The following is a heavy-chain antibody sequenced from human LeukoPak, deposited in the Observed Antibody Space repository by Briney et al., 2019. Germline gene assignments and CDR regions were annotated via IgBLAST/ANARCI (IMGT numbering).Heavy chain of an antibody. Sequence: PGGSLRLSCAASGFTFSSYAMSWVRQAPGKGLEWVSAISGSGGSTYYADSVKGRFTISRDTSKNTLYLQMNSLRAEDTAVYYCAKVPARITIFGVARFDPWGQGTLVTVSS. J-gene: IGHJ5*02. D-gene: IGHD3-3*01. CDR3: AKVPARITIFGVARFDP. CDR1: GFTFSSYA. CDR2: ISGSGGST. V-gene: IGHV3-23*01.